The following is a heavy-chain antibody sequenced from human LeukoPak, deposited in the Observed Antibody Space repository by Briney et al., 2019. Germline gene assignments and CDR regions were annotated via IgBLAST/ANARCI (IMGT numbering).Heavy chain of an antibody. CDR2: IIPIFGTA. Sequence: SVKVSCKASGGTFSSYAISWVRQAPGQGLEWMGGIIPIFGTANYAQKFQGRVTITADESSSTAYMELSSLRSEDTAVYYCARDSPYDFWSGYLTQTGSFYYYGMDVWGQGTTVTVSS. J-gene: IGHJ6*02. CDR1: GGTFSSYA. V-gene: IGHV1-69*01. CDR3: ARDSPYDFWSGYLTQTGSFYYYGMDV. D-gene: IGHD3-3*01.